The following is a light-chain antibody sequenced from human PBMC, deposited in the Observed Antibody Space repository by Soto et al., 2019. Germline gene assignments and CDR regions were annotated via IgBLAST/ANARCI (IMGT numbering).Light chain of an antibody. V-gene: IGKV1-39*01. J-gene: IGKJ2*01. CDR2: AAS. Sequence: DIQTTQSPSSRSASVRDRVTITCRASQSINNYLNWYQQKPGKAPKVLIYAASSLESGVPSRFSGSGSETEFSLTISSLQPEDFATYYCQETYSTLWTFGQGTKVEIK. CDR3: QETYSTLWT. CDR1: QSINNY.